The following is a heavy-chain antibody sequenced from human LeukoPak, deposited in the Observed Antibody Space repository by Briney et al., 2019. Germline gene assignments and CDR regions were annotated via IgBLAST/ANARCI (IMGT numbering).Heavy chain of an antibody. CDR2: ISAYNGNT. Sequence: ASVKVSCKASGYTFTSYGISWVRQAPGQGLEWMGWISAYNGNTNYAQKLQGRVTMTTDTSTSTAYMELRSLRSDDTAVYYCARDLYCSSTSCPNYCYYYYMDVWGKGTTVTVSS. J-gene: IGHJ6*03. D-gene: IGHD2-2*01. CDR1: GYTFTSYG. V-gene: IGHV1-18*01. CDR3: ARDLYCSSTSCPNYCYYYYMDV.